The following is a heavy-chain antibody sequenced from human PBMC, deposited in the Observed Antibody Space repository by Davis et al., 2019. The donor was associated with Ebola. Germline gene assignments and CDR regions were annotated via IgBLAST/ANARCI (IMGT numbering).Heavy chain of an antibody. V-gene: IGHV1-69*04. CDR3: TIESSGYYSYADY. CDR2: IIPILGIA. J-gene: IGHJ4*02. Sequence: AASVKVSCKASGGTFSSYAISWVRQAPGQGLEWMGRIIPILGIANYAQKFQGRVTITADESTSTAYMELRSLRSDDTAVYYCTIESSGYYSYADYWGQGTLVTVSS. D-gene: IGHD3-22*01. CDR1: GGTFSSYA.